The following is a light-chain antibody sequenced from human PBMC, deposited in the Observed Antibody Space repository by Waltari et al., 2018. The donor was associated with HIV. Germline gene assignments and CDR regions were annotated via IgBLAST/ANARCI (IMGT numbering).Light chain of an antibody. CDR3: AAWDDSLNGYV. CDR1: SSNIGSNT. CDR2: SNN. V-gene: IGLV1-44*01. J-gene: IGLJ1*01. Sequence: QSVLTQPPSASGTPGQRVTISCSGSSSNIGSNTVNWDQQLPGTAPNLLIYSNNQRPSGVPDRFSGSKSGTSASLAISGLQSEDEADYYCAAWDDSLNGYVFGTGTKVTVL.